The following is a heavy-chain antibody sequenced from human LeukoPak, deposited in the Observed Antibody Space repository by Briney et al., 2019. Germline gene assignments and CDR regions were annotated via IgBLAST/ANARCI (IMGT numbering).Heavy chain of an antibody. D-gene: IGHD4-17*01. V-gene: IGHV3-13*01. CDR2: IGTVGDT. CDR3: ARETLDVGGDYGWYFDF. J-gene: IGHJ2*01. CDR1: GFTFSIYD. Sequence: RTGGSLRLSCAASGFTFSIYDMHWVRQATGKGLEWVSAIGTVGDTYYPASVKGRFTISRENAKNSLYLQMNSLRDGDTAVYYCARETLDVGGDYGWYFDFWGRGTLVTVSS.